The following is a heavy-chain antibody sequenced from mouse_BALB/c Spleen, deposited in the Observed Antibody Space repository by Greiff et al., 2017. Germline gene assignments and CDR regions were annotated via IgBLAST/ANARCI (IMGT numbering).Heavy chain of an antibody. V-gene: IGHV5-9-4*01. CDR3: ARGYGNFYYAMDY. Sequence: EVQRVESGGGLVKPGGSLKLSCAASGFTFSSYAMSWVRQSPEKRLEWVAEISSGGSYTYYPDTVTGRFTISRDNAKNTLYLEMTSLRSEDTAMYYCARGYGNFYYAMDYWGQGTSVTVSS. D-gene: IGHD2-10*02. CDR2: ISSGGSYT. J-gene: IGHJ4*01. CDR1: GFTFSSYA.